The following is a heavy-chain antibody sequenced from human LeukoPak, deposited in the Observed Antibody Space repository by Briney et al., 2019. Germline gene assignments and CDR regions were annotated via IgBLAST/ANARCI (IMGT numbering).Heavy chain of an antibody. J-gene: IGHJ6*03. V-gene: IGHV3-33*01. Sequence: GESLRLSCAASGFSLSNYGMHWLRQAPGKGLEWVAALLYDGNTKHYADSVKGRFTISRDISKNTFYLQMNSLTAEDTAVYYCARDHRPEIQYYYMDVWGKGTTVAVSS. D-gene: IGHD1-14*01. CDR2: LLYDGNTK. CDR1: GFSLSNYG. CDR3: ARDHRPEIQYYYMDV.